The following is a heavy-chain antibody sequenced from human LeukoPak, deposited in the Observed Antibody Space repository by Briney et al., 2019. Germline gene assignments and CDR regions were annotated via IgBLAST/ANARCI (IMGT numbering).Heavy chain of an antibody. CDR2: VYYSGST. Sequence: PSETLSLTCTVSGGSISNYYWSWIRQSPGKGLEWIGYVYYSGSTTYNPSLKSRVAISVHTSKNQFSLRLNSVTAADTAVYYCAREGTRSGWGDTFDYWGQGTLVTVSS. D-gene: IGHD6-19*01. V-gene: IGHV4-59*01. CDR1: GGSISNYY. CDR3: AREGTRSGWGDTFDY. J-gene: IGHJ4*02.